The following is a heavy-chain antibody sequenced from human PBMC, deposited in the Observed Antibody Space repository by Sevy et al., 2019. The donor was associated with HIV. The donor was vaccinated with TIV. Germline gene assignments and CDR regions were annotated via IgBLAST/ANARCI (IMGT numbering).Heavy chain of an antibody. CDR1: GFTLTNYV. V-gene: IGHV3-23*01. CDR2: IFGARGVI. Sequence: GGSLRLSCAASGFTLTNYVMNWVRQAPGKGLEWVSTIFGARGVIYDADSLKGRFTISRDNSKNTLYLQMDSLRAEDTAVYYCAGGRYDSSGSFDAFDIWGQGTMVTVSS. D-gene: IGHD3-22*01. CDR3: AGGRYDSSGSFDAFDI. J-gene: IGHJ3*02.